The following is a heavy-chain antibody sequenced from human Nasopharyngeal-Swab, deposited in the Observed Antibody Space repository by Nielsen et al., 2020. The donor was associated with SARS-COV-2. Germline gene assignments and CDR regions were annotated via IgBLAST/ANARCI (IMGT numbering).Heavy chain of an antibody. D-gene: IGHD5-18*01. J-gene: IGHJ4*02. CDR3: AREVRGYIDC. Sequence: GESLKISCAASGFTVSSNYMNWVRQAPGKGLEWVSVIYPGGSTYYADSVKGRFTISRDSSKSTLYLQMSSLRAEDSAVYYCAREVRGYIDCWGQGTLVAVSS. V-gene: IGHV3-53*01. CDR2: IYPGGST. CDR1: GFTVSSNY.